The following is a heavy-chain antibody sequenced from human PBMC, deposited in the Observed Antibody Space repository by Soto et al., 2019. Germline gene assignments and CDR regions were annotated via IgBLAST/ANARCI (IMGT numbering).Heavy chain of an antibody. CDR2: VSHDGRNT. D-gene: IGHD6-19*01. CDR3: AKGGRQWMVTSDFNY. V-gene: IGHV3-30*18. CDR1: GFTFSDYA. J-gene: IGHJ4*02. Sequence: VQLVESGGGVVQPGRSLRLSCAASGFTFSDYAMHWVRQATDKGLEWVAVVSHDGRNTHYADSVKGRFTISRDSSKNTVSLEMTSLRAEDTSVYYCAKGGRQWMVTSDFNYWGQGALVTVSS.